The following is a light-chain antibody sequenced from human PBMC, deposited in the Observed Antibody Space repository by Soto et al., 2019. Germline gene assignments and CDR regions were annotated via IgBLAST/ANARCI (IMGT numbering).Light chain of an antibody. CDR2: NAS. Sequence: EIVLTQSPGTLSLSPGESATLSCRASQSVSSNYLAWYQQKPGQAPRLLISNASNRATGIPDRFSGGGSGTDFTLTISRLEPEDFAVYYCQQYYDWPRTFGQGTKLEIK. CDR1: QSVSSNY. CDR3: QQYYDWPRT. V-gene: IGKV3-20*01. J-gene: IGKJ2*01.